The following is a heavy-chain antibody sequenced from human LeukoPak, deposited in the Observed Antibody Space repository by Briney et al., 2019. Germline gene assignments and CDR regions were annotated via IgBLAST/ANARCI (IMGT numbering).Heavy chain of an antibody. Sequence: GASVKVSCKACGGTFSSYAISWVRQAPGQGLEWMGRIIPMRGIANYAQKFQGRVTITADKSTSTAYMELSSLRSEDTAVYYCARELKEYYYDSSGYYGDYYYGMDVWGQGTTVTVSS. CDR3: ARELKEYYYDSSGYYGDYYYGMDV. J-gene: IGHJ6*02. CDR2: IIPMRGIA. D-gene: IGHD3-22*01. CDR1: GGTFSSYA. V-gene: IGHV1-69*04.